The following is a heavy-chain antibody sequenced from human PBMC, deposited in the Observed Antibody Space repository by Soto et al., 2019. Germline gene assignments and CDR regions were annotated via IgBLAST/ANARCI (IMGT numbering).Heavy chain of an antibody. V-gene: IGHV1-3*01. CDR2: INPGNGNT. CDR3: ASRSTRRHITMFGVVMGPYGMDV. J-gene: IGHJ6*02. D-gene: IGHD3-3*01. Sequence: ASVKVSCKASGYTFTSYGMNWVRQAPGRGLEWMGWINPGNGNTKYSQKFQGRVIIERDTSASTAYMELSSLRSEDTAVYYCASRSTRRHITMFGVVMGPYGMDVWGQATTVTV. CDR1: GYTFTSYG.